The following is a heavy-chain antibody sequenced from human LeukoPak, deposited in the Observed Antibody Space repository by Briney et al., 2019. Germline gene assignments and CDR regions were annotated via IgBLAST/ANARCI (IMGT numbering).Heavy chain of an antibody. J-gene: IGHJ6*03. CDR3: AREGYSSGWYLDYYYYYYMDV. CDR1: GGSISGYY. V-gene: IGHV4-59*12. Sequence: PSETLSLTCSVSGGSISGYYWNWIRLPPGKGLEWIGYIYYTGSTNYNPSLKSRVTMSVDTSKNQFSLKLSSVTAADTAVYYCAREGYSSGWYLDYYYYYYMDVWGKGTTVTISS. CDR2: IYYTGST. D-gene: IGHD6-19*01.